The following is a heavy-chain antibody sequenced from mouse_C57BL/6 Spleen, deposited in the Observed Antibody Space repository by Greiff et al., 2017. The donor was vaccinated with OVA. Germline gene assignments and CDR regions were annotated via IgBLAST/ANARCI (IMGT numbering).Heavy chain of an antibody. CDR3: ANLYYDYPFAY. D-gene: IGHD2-4*01. J-gene: IGHJ3*01. CDR1: GFSLTSYG. Sequence: VKLQESGPGLVQPSQSLSITCTVSGFSLTSYGVHWVRQPPGKGLEWLGLIWSGGSTDYNAAFISRLSISEDNSKSQVFFKMNSLQADDTAIYYCANLYYDYPFAYWGQGTLVTVSA. V-gene: IGHV2-4*01. CDR2: IWSGGST.